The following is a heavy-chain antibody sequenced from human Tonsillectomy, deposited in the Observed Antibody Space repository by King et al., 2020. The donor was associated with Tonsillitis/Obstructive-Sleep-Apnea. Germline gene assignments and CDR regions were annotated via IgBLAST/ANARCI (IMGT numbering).Heavy chain of an antibody. CDR2: INHSGST. Sequence: VQLQQWGAGLLKPSETLSLTCAVYGGSFSGYYWSWIRQPPGKGLEWIGEINHSGSTNYNPSLKSRVTMTVDTSRRQFSLKLTSVTAADTAVYYCARESPYDNSAYYYVVFDYWGQGTLVTVSS. CDR1: GGSFSGYY. D-gene: IGHD3-22*01. V-gene: IGHV4-34*01. J-gene: IGHJ4*02. CDR3: ARESPYDNSAYYYVVFDY.